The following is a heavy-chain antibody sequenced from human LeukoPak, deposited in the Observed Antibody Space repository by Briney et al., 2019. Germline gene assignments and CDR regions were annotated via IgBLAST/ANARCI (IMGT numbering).Heavy chain of an antibody. Sequence: SETLSLTCAVYGGSFSGYYWSWIRQPPGKGLEWIGEINHSGSTNYNPSLKSRVTISVDTSKNQFSLQLNSVTPEDTAVYYCASASPAGGNWFDPWGQGTLVTVSS. CDR2: INHSGST. CDR1: GGSFSGYY. V-gene: IGHV4-34*01. J-gene: IGHJ5*02. CDR3: ASASPAGGNWFDP. D-gene: IGHD3-10*01.